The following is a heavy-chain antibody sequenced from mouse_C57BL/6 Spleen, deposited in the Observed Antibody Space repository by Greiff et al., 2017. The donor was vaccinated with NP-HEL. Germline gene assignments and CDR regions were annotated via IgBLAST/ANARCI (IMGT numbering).Heavy chain of an antibody. D-gene: IGHD1-1*01. CDR3: TAITTVVAQGY. CDR2: IDPEGGET. J-gene: IGHJ2*01. V-gene: IGHV14-2*01. CDR1: GFNIKDYY. Sequence: EVQLQQSGAELVKPGASVKLSCTASGFNIKDYYMHWVKQRTEQGLEWIGRIDPEGGETKYAPKFQGKATITADTSSNTAYLQLSSLTSEDTAVYYCTAITTVVAQGYWGQGTTLTVSS.